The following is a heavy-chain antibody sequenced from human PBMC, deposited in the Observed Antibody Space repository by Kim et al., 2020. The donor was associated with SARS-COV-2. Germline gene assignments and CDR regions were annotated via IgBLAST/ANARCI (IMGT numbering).Heavy chain of an antibody. Sequence: SETLSLTCTVSGGSISSGGYYWSWIRQHPGKGLEWIGYIYYSGSTYYNPSLKSRVTISVDTSKNQFSLKLSSVTAADTAVYYCARDHPPRADTAMVDYYYYGMDVWGQGTTVTVSS. D-gene: IGHD5-18*01. CDR1: GGSISSGGYY. V-gene: IGHV4-31*03. CDR2: IYYSGST. CDR3: ARDHPPRADTAMVDYYYYGMDV. J-gene: IGHJ6*02.